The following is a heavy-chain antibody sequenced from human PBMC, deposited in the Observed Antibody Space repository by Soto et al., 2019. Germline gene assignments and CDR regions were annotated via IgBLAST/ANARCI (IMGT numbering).Heavy chain of an antibody. Sequence: QVQLVESGGGVVQPGRSLRLSCAASGFTFSSYAMHWVRQAPGKGLEWVAVISYDGSNKYYADSVKGRFTISRDNSKNTLYLQMNSLRAEDTAVYYCARDRAGATLFDYWGQGTLVTVSS. D-gene: IGHD1-26*01. CDR1: GFTFSSYA. V-gene: IGHV3-30-3*01. J-gene: IGHJ4*02. CDR2: ISYDGSNK. CDR3: ARDRAGATLFDY.